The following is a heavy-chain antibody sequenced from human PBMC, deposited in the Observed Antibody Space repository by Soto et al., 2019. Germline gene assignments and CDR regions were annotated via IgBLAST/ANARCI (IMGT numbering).Heavy chain of an antibody. D-gene: IGHD1-26*01. CDR1: GFTFSSYW. V-gene: IGHV3-74*01. J-gene: IGHJ6*02. CDR3: ARDPRGGKLRYYYYGMDV. CDR2: INSDGSST. Sequence: EVQLVESGGGLVQPGGSLRLSCAASGFTFSSYWMHWVRQAPGKGLVWVSRINSDGSSTSYADSVKGRFTISRDNAKNTLYLQMNSLRAEDTAVYYCARDPRGGKLRYYYYGMDVWGQGTTVTVSS.